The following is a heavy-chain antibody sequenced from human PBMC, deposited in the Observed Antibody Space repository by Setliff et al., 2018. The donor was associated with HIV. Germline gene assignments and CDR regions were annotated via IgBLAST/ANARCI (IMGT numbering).Heavy chain of an antibody. Sequence: ASVKVSCKASGYTSTSYDINWVRQATGQGLEWMGWMNPDSGNTGSAQNFQGRLTITWNTSISSAYMELGSLGFDDTAVYFCARTRSGGSSVYYYYYMDVWGQGTAVTAP. CDR1: GYTSTSYD. V-gene: IGHV1-8*01. CDR2: MNPDSGNT. D-gene: IGHD2-15*01. J-gene: IGHJ6*03. CDR3: ARTRSGGSSVYYYYYMDV.